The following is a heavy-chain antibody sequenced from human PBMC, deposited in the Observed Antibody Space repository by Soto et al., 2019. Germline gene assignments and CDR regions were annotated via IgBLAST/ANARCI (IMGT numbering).Heavy chain of an antibody. Sequence: SETLSLTCTVSGGSVSSGSYYWSWIRQPPGKGLEWIGYIYYSGSTNYNPSLKSRVTISVDTSKNQFSLKLKSVTAADTAVYYCARTHGTGWYYFDSWGQGTLVTVSS. V-gene: IGHV4-61*01. CDR2: IYYSGST. CDR1: GGSVSSGSYY. J-gene: IGHJ4*02. D-gene: IGHD6-19*01. CDR3: ARTHGTGWYYFDS.